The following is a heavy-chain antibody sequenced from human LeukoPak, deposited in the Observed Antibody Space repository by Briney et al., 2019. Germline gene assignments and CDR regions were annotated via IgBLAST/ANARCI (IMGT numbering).Heavy chain of an antibody. CDR1: GFTFSRYA. D-gene: IGHD1-26*01. J-gene: IGHJ4*02. V-gene: IGHV3-23*01. CDR3: AKDVHVSVVGATRDFFVDY. CDR2: ISGSGGST. Sequence: TGGSLRLSCAASGFTFSRYAISWVRQAPGKGLEWVSAISGSGGSTYYADSVKGRFTISRDNSKNTLYLQMNSLRAEDTALYYCAKDVHVSVVGATRDFFVDYWGQGTLVTVSS.